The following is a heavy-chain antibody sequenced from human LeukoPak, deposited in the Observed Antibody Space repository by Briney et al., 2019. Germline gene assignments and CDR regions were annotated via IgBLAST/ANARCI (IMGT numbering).Heavy chain of an antibody. V-gene: IGHV1-69*13. Sequence: SVKVPCKASGGTFSSYAISWVRQAPGQGLEWMGGIIPIFGTANYAQKFQGRVTITADESTSTAYMELSSLRSEDTAVYYCARTFFWSGYTGNYYYGMDVWGQGTTVTVSS. CDR2: IIPIFGTA. J-gene: IGHJ6*02. D-gene: IGHD3-3*01. CDR3: ARTFFWSGYTGNYYYGMDV. CDR1: GGTFSSYA.